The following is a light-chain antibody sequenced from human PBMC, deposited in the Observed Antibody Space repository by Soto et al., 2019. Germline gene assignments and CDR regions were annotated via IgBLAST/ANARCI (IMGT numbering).Light chain of an antibody. CDR1: SSDVGGYNY. V-gene: IGLV2-11*01. J-gene: IGLJ1*01. CDR2: DVS. CDR3: CSYAGRYTYV. Sequence: QSALTQPRSVSGSRGKSVTISCTGASSDVGGYNYVSWYQQHPGKAPKLMIYDVSKRPSGVPDRFSGSKSGNTASLTISGLQTEDEADYYCCSYAGRYTYVFGTGTKVTVL.